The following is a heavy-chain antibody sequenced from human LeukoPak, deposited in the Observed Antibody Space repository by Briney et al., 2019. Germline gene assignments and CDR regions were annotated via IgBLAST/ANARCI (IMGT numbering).Heavy chain of an antibody. CDR3: AKENYYDSSGHIDY. D-gene: IGHD3-22*01. V-gene: IGHV3-30*18. CDR1: GFTFSSYG. J-gene: IGHJ4*02. Sequence: GRSLRLSCAASGFTFSSYGMHWVRQAPGKGLEWVAVISSDGSNKYYADSVKGRFTISRDNSKNTLYLQMNSLRTEDTAVYYCAKENYYDSSGHIDYWGQGTLVTVSS. CDR2: ISSDGSNK.